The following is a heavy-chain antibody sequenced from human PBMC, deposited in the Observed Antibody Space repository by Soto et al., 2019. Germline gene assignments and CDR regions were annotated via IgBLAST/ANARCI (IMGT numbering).Heavy chain of an antibody. D-gene: IGHD3-16*01. V-gene: IGHV5-51*01. Sequence: GESLKISCMGSGYRFSSYWIAWVRQMPGKGLEWMGIIYPGDSDTRYSPSFEGQVTISADKSNSTAYLQWSSLKASDTAMYYCARQGSNGAYYYYGMDVWGQGTTVTSP. CDR2: IYPGDSDT. CDR3: ARQGSNGAYYYYGMDV. J-gene: IGHJ6*02. CDR1: GYRFSSYW.